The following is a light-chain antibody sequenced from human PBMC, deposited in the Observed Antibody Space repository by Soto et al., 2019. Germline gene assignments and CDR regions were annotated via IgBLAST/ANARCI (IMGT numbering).Light chain of an antibody. Sequence: DIQMTQSPSTLSAVVGDRVTITCRASQRINIWLAWYQQKPGKAPKLLIYKASGLETGLPSRFSASGSGTDFTLTISSLQTDDFATYYCQQYDSYPYTFGQGTKLEIK. V-gene: IGKV1-5*03. CDR2: KAS. J-gene: IGKJ2*01. CDR1: QRINIW. CDR3: QQYDSYPYT.